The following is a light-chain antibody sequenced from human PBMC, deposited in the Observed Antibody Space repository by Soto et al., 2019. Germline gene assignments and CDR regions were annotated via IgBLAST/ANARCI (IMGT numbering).Light chain of an antibody. J-gene: IGLJ1*01. Sequence: QSALTQPASVSGSPGQSITISCTGTSSDVGGYNYVSWYQQHPGKAPKLMIYEVSNRPSGVSNRFSGSKSDNTASLTISGLQAEDEADYYCSSYTSSSTLAFGTGTKVTVL. V-gene: IGLV2-14*01. CDR3: SSYTSSSTLA. CDR2: EVS. CDR1: SSDVGGYNY.